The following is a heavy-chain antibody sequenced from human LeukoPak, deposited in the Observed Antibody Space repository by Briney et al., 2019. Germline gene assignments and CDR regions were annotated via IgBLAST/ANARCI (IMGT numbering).Heavy chain of an antibody. D-gene: IGHD5-24*01. CDR1: GFSFSSYA. Sequence: GGSLRLSCAASGFSFSSYAMHWVRQAPGKGLEWVAVISYDGSNKYYADSVKGRFTISRDNSKNTLYLQMNSLRAEDTAVYYCARGSLWLQLDYWGQGTLVTVSS. V-gene: IGHV3-30-3*01. J-gene: IGHJ4*02. CDR3: ARGSLWLQLDY. CDR2: ISYDGSNK.